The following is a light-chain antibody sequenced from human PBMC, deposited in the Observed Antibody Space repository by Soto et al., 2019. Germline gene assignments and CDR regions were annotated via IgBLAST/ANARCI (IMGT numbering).Light chain of an antibody. J-gene: IGKJ4*01. Sequence: DLQMTQSPSSVSASVGDRVTITCRASQVISSWLAWYQKKPGQAPRLLIYGASNLESGVPSRFSGSESGTDFTLTINNLQPEDFATYGCQQVSSFPFTCGGGTNVEIK. CDR3: QQVSSFPFT. CDR2: GAS. CDR1: QVISSW. V-gene: IGKV1-12*02.